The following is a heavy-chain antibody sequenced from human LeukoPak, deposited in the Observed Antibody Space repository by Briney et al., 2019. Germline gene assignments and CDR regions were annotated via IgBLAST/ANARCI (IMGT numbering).Heavy chain of an antibody. D-gene: IGHD2-2*01. CDR1: GYTFTSYA. Sequence: ASVKVSCKASGYTFTSYAMNWVRQAPGQGLEWMGWINTNTGNPTYAQGFTGRFVFSLDTSVSTAYLQISSLKAEDTAVYYCARDSVVPAAIWFDPSGQGTLVTVSS. CDR3: ARDSVVPAAIWFDP. V-gene: IGHV7-4-1*02. J-gene: IGHJ5*02. CDR2: INTNTGNP.